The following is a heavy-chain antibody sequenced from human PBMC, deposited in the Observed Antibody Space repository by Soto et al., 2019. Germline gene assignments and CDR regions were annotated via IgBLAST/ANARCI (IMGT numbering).Heavy chain of an antibody. D-gene: IGHD2-15*01. J-gene: IGHJ5*02. V-gene: IGHV3-7*01. Sequence: VGSLRLSCAASGFTFSGYWMTWVRQAPGKGLEGVANISPDGSEEYYVDSVKGRFTISRDNAKNSVYLQMNSLRGEDTALYYCTRDLKHATGPLGQGTQLSVSS. CDR2: ISPDGSEE. CDR3: TRDLKHATGP. CDR1: GFTFSGYW.